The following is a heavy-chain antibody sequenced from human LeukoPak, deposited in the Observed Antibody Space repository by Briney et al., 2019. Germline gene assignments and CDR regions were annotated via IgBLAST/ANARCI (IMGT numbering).Heavy chain of an antibody. CDR2: ISSSGSTI. V-gene: IGHV3-48*03. D-gene: IGHD3-9*01. J-gene: IGHJ6*04. CDR1: GFTCSSYE. Sequence: GGSLRLSCAASGFTCSSYEMNWVRQAPGKGLEWVSYISSSGSTIYYADSVKGRFTISRDNAKNALYLQMNSLRAEDTAVYYCARDYDILTGYSSYYYYGMDVWGKGTTVTVSS. CDR3: ARDYDILTGYSSYYYYGMDV.